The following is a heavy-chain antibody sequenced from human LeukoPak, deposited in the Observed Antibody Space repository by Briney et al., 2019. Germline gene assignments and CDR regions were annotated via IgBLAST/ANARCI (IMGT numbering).Heavy chain of an antibody. Sequence: SETLSLTCAVYGGSFSGYYWSWIRQPPGKGLEWIGEINHSGSTNYNPSLKSRVTISVDTSKNQFSLKLSSVTAADTAVYYCARDTKRHAFDIWGQGTMVTVSS. CDR2: INHSGST. V-gene: IGHV4-34*01. CDR3: ARDTKRHAFDI. D-gene: IGHD2-8*01. J-gene: IGHJ3*02. CDR1: GGSFSGYY.